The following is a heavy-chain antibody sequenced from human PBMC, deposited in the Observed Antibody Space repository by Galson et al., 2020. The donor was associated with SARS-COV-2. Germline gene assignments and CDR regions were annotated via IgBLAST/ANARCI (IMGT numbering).Heavy chain of an antibody. CDR2: IWYDGTNK. J-gene: IGHJ3*02. CDR3: AKDRESTMGGDAFDT. Sequence: GGSLRLSCAASGFTFRSNDMHWVRQAPGKGLEWVALIWYDGTNKYYAASVKGRCTISRDNSKSTRYLQMNSLRAEETAVYYCAKDRESTMGGDAFDTWGQGTMVTGSS. D-gene: IGHD2-8*01. V-gene: IGHV3-33*03. CDR1: GFTFRSND.